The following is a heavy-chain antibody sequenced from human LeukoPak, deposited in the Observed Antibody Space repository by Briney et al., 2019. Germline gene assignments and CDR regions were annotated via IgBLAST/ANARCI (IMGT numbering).Heavy chain of an antibody. CDR2: IYCSGST. D-gene: IGHD1-26*01. CDR1: GCSISSYD. J-gene: IGHJ4*02. Sequence: SETLSLSCTASGCSISSYDWNWVRQPPGKGLEWIGYIYCSGSTNYNPSLKSRVTISVENAKTPFSLKLSSLRDEDASVYYCARQEGATRGFFDYWGQGTLVIVSS. CDR3: ARQEGATRGFFDY. V-gene: IGHV4-59*08.